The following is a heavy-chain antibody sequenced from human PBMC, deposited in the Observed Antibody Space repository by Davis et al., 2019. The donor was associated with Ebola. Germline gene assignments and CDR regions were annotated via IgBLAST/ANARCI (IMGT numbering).Heavy chain of an antibody. V-gene: IGHV4-59*01. Sequence: SEILSLTCTVSGGSISSYYWSWIRQPPGKGLEWIGYIYYSGSTNYNPSLKSRVTISVDTSKNQFSLKLSSVTAADTAVYYCARDRVVQASIFHYYYGMDAWGQGTTVTVSS. CDR1: GGSISSYY. D-gene: IGHD2-2*01. J-gene: IGHJ6*02. CDR3: ARDRVVQASIFHYYYGMDA. CDR2: IYYSGST.